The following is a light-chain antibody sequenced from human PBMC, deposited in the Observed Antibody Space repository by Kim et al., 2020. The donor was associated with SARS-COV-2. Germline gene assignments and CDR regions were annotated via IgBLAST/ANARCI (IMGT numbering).Light chain of an antibody. J-gene: IGLJ3*02. V-gene: IGLV3-19*01. CDR1: SLRNYS. CDR3: NSRDSSGDHVV. CDR2: GKY. Sequence: ALGQTARLTCQGDSLRNYSATWYQQRPGQAPVLVLYGKYNRPSGIPDRFSGSASGNTASLTITGARAEDEADYYCNSRDSSGDHVVFGGGTQLTVL.